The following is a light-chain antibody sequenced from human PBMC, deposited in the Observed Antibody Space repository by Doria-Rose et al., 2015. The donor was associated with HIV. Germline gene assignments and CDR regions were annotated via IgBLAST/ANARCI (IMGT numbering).Light chain of an antibody. Sequence: SIGDRVTITCRASQTVSTYLNWSQQEPGKAPKLLIYAASRLQSGVPSRFSGSGSGTDFTLTISGLQPGDFATYYCQQTYSSPPWTFGQGTKVEMK. CDR2: AAS. J-gene: IGKJ1*01. CDR1: QTVSTY. V-gene: IGKV1-39*01. CDR3: QQTYSSPPWT.